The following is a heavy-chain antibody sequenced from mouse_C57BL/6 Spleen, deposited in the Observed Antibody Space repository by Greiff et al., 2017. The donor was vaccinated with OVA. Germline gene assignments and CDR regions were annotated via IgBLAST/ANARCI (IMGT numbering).Heavy chain of an antibody. V-gene: IGHV5-4*01. CDR2: ISDGGSYT. Sequence: EVKLMESGGGLVKPGGSLKLSCAASGFTFSSYAMSWVRQTPEKRLEWVATISDGGSYTYYPDNVKGRFTISRDNAKNNLYLQMSHLKSEDTAMYYCARDGNFSFAYWGQGTLVTVSA. J-gene: IGHJ3*01. CDR3: ARDGNFSFAY. D-gene: IGHD2-1*01. CDR1: GFTFSSYA.